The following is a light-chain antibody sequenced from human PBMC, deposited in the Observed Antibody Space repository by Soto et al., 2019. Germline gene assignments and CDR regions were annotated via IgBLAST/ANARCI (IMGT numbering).Light chain of an antibody. CDR2: FAS. Sequence: EIVMTQSPATLSVSPGERATLSCRASQSVSNNLAWYQQKPGQAPRLLIYFASTRATGIPARFSGSGSGTQFTLTITSLQSEDVAVYYCQHYDEWPLTFGGGTTLETK. CDR1: QSVSNN. J-gene: IGKJ4*01. CDR3: QHYDEWPLT. V-gene: IGKV3-15*01.